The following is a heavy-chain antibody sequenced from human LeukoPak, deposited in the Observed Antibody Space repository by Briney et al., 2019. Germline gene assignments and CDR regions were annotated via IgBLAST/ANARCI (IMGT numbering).Heavy chain of an antibody. CDR1: GFTFSSYG. V-gene: IGHV3-30*02. CDR2: IRYDGSNK. D-gene: IGHD6-6*01. Sequence: SGGSLRLSCAASGFTFSSYGMHWVRQAPGKGLEWVAFIRYDGSNKYYADSVKGRFTISRDNSKNTLYLQMNSLRAEDTAVYYCAKDRSSSYYYYMDVWGKGTTVTVSS. CDR3: AKDRSSSYYYYMDV. J-gene: IGHJ6*03.